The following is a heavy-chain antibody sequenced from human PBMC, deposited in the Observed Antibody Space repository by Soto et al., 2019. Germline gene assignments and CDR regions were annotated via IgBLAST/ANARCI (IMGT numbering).Heavy chain of an antibody. J-gene: IGHJ4*02. D-gene: IGHD3-3*01. CDR3: ARGRVAADY. CDR2: IYHSGST. V-gene: IGHV4-30-2*01. CDR1: GGSISSGGYS. Sequence: NPSETLSLTCAVSGGSISSGGYSWSWIRQPPGKGLEWIGYIYHSGSTYYNPSLKSRVTISVDRSKNQFSLKLSSVTAADTAVYYCARGRVAADYWGQGTLVTVSS.